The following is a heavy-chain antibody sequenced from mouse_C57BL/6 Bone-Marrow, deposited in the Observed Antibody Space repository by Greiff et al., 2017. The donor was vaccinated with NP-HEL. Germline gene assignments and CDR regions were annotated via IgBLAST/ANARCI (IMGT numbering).Heavy chain of an antibody. CDR2: IYPRSGNT. J-gene: IGHJ1*03. Sequence: QVQLQQSGAELARPGASVKLSCKASGYTFTSYGISWVKQRTGQGLEWIGEIYPRSGNTYYNEKFKGKATLTADKSSSTAYMELRSLTSDDSAVYFCATPGGPYWYFDVWGTGTTVTVSS. V-gene: IGHV1-81*01. CDR3: ATPGGPYWYFDV. CDR1: GYTFTSYG. D-gene: IGHD4-1*01.